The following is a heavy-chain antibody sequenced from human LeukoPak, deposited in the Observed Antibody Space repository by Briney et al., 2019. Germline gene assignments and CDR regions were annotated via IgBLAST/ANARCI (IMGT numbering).Heavy chain of an antibody. D-gene: IGHD6-13*01. CDR1: GFTFRKYW. Sequence: GGSLRLSCTASGFTFRKYWLHWVRQAPGKGLVWVSRINPDGGSTSYADSVKGRFTISRDSAKSTLYLQMNSLRAEDTAVYYCARDKVWGAAAADIWGQGTMVTVSS. CDR2: INPDGGST. V-gene: IGHV3-74*01. CDR3: ARDKVWGAAAADI. J-gene: IGHJ3*02.